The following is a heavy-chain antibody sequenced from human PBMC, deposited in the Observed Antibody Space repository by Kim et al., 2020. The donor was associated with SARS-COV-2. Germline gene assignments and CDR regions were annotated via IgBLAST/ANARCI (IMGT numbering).Heavy chain of an antibody. Sequence: SETLSLTCTVSGGSISSGGYYWSWIRQHPGKGLEWIGYIYYSGSTYYNPSLKSRVTISVDTSKNQFSLKLSSVTAADTAVYYCARGGVSDFWSGLNWFDPWGQGTLVTVSS. D-gene: IGHD3-3*01. V-gene: IGHV4-31*03. CDR3: ARGGVSDFWSGLNWFDP. CDR2: IYYSGST. J-gene: IGHJ5*02. CDR1: GGSISSGGYY.